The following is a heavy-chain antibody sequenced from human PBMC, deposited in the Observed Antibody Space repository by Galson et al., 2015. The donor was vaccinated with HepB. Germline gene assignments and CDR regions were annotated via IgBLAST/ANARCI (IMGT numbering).Heavy chain of an antibody. V-gene: IGHV1-18*04. CDR2: ISAYNGNT. CDR1: GYTFTRYG. D-gene: IGHD6-19*01. CDR3: ARDSVAGTYYYYGMDV. J-gene: IGHJ6*02. Sequence: SVKVSCKASGYTFTRYGISWVRQAPGQGLEWMGWISAYNGNTNYAQKLQGRVTMTTDTSTSTAYMELRSLRSDDTAVYYCARDSVAGTYYYYGMDVWGQGTTVTVSS.